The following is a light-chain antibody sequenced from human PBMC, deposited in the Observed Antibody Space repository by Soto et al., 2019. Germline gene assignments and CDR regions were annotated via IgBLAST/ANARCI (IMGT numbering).Light chain of an antibody. CDR3: QQYHTYWWS. J-gene: IGKJ1*01. CDR2: QAS. Sequence: DIQMTQSPSTLSASVGDRVTITCRASQDIDTWLAWFQQRPGKVPKLLISQASTLQNGVPSRFSGSGSGTEFTLTISSLQPDDFATYFCQQYHTYWWSFGQGSKLAIK. CDR1: QDIDTW. V-gene: IGKV1-5*03.